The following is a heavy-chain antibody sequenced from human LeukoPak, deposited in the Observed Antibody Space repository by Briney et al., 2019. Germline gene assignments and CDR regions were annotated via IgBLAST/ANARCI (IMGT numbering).Heavy chain of an antibody. J-gene: IGHJ6*03. V-gene: IGHV3-66*02. CDR3: ASPDVSSVGARIGSYYYMDV. D-gene: IGHD1-26*01. CDR1: GFTVSSNY. Sequence: GGSLRLSCAASGFTVSSNYMSWVRQAPGTGLEWGSVIYSGGSTYYADSVKGRFTISRDNSKNTLYLQMNSLGAEDTAVYYCASPDVSSVGARIGSYYYMDVWGKGTTVTVSS. CDR2: IYSGGST.